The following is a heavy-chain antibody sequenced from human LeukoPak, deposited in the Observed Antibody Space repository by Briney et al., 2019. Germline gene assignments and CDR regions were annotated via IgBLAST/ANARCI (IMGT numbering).Heavy chain of an antibody. CDR1: GYTFTSYY. CDR2: INPTGGST. J-gene: IGHJ4*02. Sequence: ASVKVSCKASGYTFTSYYMHWVRQAPGEGLEWMGIINPTGGSTSYAQKFQGRVTMTRDTSTSTVYMELSSLRSEDTAVYYCARDHYHKIHSVMVTAPDYWGQGTLVIVSA. V-gene: IGHV1-46*01. D-gene: IGHD2-21*02. CDR3: ARDHYHKIHSVMVTAPDY.